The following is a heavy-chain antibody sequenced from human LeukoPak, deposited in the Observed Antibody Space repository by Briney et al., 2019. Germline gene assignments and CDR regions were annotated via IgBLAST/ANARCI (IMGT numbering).Heavy chain of an antibody. V-gene: IGHV3-48*01. J-gene: IGHJ4*02. CDR3: ASEYCSGGSCSGFDY. CDR2: ISSSSGTI. Sequence: PGGSLRLSCAASGFTFSSYSMNWVRQAPGKGLEWVSYISSSSGTIHYADSVKGRFTISRDNAKRSMYLRMNSLRAEDTAVYYCASEYCSGGSCSGFDYWGQGILVTVSS. D-gene: IGHD2-15*01. CDR1: GFTFSSYS.